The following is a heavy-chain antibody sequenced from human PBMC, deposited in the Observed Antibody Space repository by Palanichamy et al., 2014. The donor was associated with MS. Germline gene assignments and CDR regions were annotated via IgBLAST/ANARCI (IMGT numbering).Heavy chain of an antibody. Sequence: EVQLVESGGGLVQPGRSLRLSCTVSGFTFGDYTMHWVRQAPGKGLEWVAFIRTKGNGGTTEYAASVKGRFSISRDDSKSIAYLQMNSLKTEDTAVYYCSRGRGFSTGRLGEYFDYWGQGTLVTVPS. D-gene: IGHD3-10*01. CDR3: SRGRGFSTGRLGEYFDY. V-gene: IGHV3-49*04. CDR1: GFTFGDYT. CDR2: IRTKGNGGTT. J-gene: IGHJ4*02.